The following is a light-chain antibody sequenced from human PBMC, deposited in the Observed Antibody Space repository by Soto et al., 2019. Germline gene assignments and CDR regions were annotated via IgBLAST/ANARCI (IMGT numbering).Light chain of an antibody. Sequence: QSVLTQPASVSGSPGQSITISCTGTSSDIGGYNFVSWYQQHPGRAPKLIIYEVSNRPSGVSDRFSGSKSGNTASLTISGPKTEDEADYYCVSYIDSSNTHWVFGGGTKLTVL. CDR3: VSYIDSSNTHWV. CDR1: SSDIGGYNF. J-gene: IGLJ3*02. CDR2: EVS. V-gene: IGLV2-14*03.